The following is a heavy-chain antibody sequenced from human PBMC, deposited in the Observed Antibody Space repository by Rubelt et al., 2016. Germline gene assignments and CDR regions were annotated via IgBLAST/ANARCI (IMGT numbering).Heavy chain of an antibody. Sequence: ADSVKGRFTISRDNSKNTLYLQMNSLRAEDTAVYYCASKRGSEFYYGMDVWGQGTTVTVSS. J-gene: IGHJ6*02. CDR3: ASKRGSEFYYGMDV. V-gene: IGHV3-30*14. D-gene: IGHD3-16*01.